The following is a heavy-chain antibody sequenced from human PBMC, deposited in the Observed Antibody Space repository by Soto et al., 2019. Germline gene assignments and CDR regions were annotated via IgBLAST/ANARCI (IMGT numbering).Heavy chain of an antibody. D-gene: IGHD2-8*01. CDR3: ARQEVPQWFTKGYYGMDV. J-gene: IGHJ6*02. Sequence: QVQLQQWGAGLSKPSETLSLTCAVYGGSFSGYYWTWIRQPPGKGLEWIGEINHRGNTNYNPSLKSRVTISVDPSKNQFSLKLTSVTAADTAVYYCARQEVPQWFTKGYYGMDVWDQGTTVTVSS. CDR2: INHRGNT. CDR1: GGSFSGYY. V-gene: IGHV4-34*01.